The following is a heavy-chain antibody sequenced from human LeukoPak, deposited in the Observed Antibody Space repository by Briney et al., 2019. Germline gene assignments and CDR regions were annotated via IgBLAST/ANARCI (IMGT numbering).Heavy chain of an antibody. Sequence: ASVKVSCKASGYTFTGYGISWVRQAPGQGLEWMGWISAYNGNTNHAQKLQGRVTMTTDTSTSTAYMELRSLRSDDTAVYYCARVVRLPGAGRHFDYWGQGTLVTVSS. J-gene: IGHJ4*02. CDR2: ISAYNGNT. V-gene: IGHV1-18*01. CDR3: ARVVRLPGAGRHFDY. CDR1: GYTFTGYG. D-gene: IGHD2-2*01.